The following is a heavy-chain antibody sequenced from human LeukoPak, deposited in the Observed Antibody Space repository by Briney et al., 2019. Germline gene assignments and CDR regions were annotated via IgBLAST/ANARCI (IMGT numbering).Heavy chain of an antibody. CDR1: GFPFSRYT. CDR3: AREEQLVRFDY. J-gene: IGHJ4*02. CDR2: IGDSGSST. D-gene: IGHD6-13*01. V-gene: IGHV3-23*01. Sequence: GGSLRLSCAASGFPFSRYTMSWVRQTPGKGLECVSLIGDSGSSTYYADSVKGRFTISRDNSKNTLYLQMNSLRAEDTAVYYCAREEQLVRFDYWGQGTLVTVSS.